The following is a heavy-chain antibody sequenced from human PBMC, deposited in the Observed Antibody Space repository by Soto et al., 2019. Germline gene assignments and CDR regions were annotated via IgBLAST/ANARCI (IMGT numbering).Heavy chain of an antibody. J-gene: IGHJ4*02. CDR3: AGQERSSSSGFDY. CDR1: GGSISSGGYY. CDR2: IYYSGST. D-gene: IGHD6-6*01. V-gene: IGHV4-31*03. Sequence: TSETLSLTCTVSGGSISSGGYYWSWIRQHPGKGLEWIGYIYYSGSTYYNPSLKSRVTISVDTSKNQFSLKLSSVTAADTAVYYCAGQERSSSSGFDYWGQGTLVTVSS.